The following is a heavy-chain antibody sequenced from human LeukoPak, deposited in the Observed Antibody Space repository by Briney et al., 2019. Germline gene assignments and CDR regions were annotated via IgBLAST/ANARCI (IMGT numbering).Heavy chain of an antibody. Sequence: ASVKVSCKASGYTFTGYYMHWVRQAPGQGLEWMGWINPNSGGTNYAQKFQGRVTMTTDTSTSTAYMELRSLRSDDTAVYYCARDRPIVVVVAATPNIDYWGQGTLVTVSS. J-gene: IGHJ4*02. CDR1: GYTFTGYY. CDR2: INPNSGGT. D-gene: IGHD2-15*01. CDR3: ARDRPIVVVVAATPNIDY. V-gene: IGHV1-2*02.